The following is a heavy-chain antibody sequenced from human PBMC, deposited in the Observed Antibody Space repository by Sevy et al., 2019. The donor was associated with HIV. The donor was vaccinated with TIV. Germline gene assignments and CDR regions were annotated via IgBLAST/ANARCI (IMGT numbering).Heavy chain of an antibody. V-gene: IGHV1-18*04. CDR2: ISAYNGNT. D-gene: IGHD2-2*01. CDR1: GYTFTSYG. CDR3: ARSGTIVVVPAAPLDYYYYMDV. Sequence: ASVKVSCKASGYTFTSYGISWVRQAPGQGLEWMGWISAYNGNTNYAQKLQGRVTMTTDTSTSTAYMELRSLRSDDTAVYYCARSGTIVVVPAAPLDYYYYMDVWGKGTTVTVSS. J-gene: IGHJ6*03.